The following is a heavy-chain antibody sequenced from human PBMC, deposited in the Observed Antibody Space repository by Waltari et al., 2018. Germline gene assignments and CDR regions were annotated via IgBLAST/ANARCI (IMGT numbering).Heavy chain of an antibody. CDR1: GFTFSTSW. V-gene: IGHV3-74*01. D-gene: IGHD3-16*01. CDR2: INSDGSLT. CDR3: VRGLGDS. J-gene: IGHJ5*01. Sequence: EVQLVESGGALVQPGGSLRLSCAASGFTFSTSWIPWVRQAPGKGLVWVSRINSDGSLTTSADSVKGRFTISRDNAKNTLYLQMNSLRVEDTAVYYCVRGLGDSWGQGTLVTVSS.